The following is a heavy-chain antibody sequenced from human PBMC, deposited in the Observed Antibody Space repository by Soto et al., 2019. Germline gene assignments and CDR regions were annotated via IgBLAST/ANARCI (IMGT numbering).Heavy chain of an antibody. CDR3: ARDVRYFDWLSPYYFDY. V-gene: IGHV3-7*04. Sequence: PGGSLRLSCAASGFTFSSYWMSWVRQAPGKGLEWVANIKQDGSEKYYVDSVKGRFTISRDNAKNSLYLQMNSLRAEDTAVYYCARDVRYFDWLSPYYFDYWGQGTLVTVSS. J-gene: IGHJ4*02. CDR2: IKQDGSEK. CDR1: GFTFSSYW. D-gene: IGHD3-9*01.